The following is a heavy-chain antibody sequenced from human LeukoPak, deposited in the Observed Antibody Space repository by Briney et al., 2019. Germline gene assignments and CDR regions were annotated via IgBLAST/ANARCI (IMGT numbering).Heavy chain of an antibody. V-gene: IGHV1-2*02. Sequence: ASVKVSCKTSGYTFTSYYIHWLRQAPGQRFEWMGWSDPKSGATKYEHFQGRVTMTRDTSISTAYMELSRLTSDDTAVYYCARDYPPRPDGSGYEHIDAFDIWGQGTMVTVSS. CDR2: SDPKSGAT. J-gene: IGHJ3*02. D-gene: IGHD3-22*01. CDR3: ARDYPPRPDGSGYEHIDAFDI. CDR1: GYTFTSYY.